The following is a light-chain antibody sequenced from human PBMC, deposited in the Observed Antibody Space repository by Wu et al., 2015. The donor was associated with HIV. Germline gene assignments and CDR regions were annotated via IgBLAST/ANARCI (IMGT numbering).Light chain of an antibody. CDR1: QNIYKW. V-gene: IGKV1-5*03. J-gene: IGKJ2*03. CDR2: KAS. Sequence: DVQMTQSPSTLSASVGDRVTITCRASQNIYKWLAWFQQKPGRAPNLLMYKASNLESGVPSRFSGSGSGTEFSLTISSLQPDDFATYFCLQYHTYPYSFGQGTKLEIK. CDR3: LQYHTYPYS.